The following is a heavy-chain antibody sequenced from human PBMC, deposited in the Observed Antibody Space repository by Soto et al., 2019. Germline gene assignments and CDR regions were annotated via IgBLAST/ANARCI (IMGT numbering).Heavy chain of an antibody. CDR3: AHRALYSGSYGDEGYFDT. CDR2: IYWDDDK. J-gene: IGHJ4*02. D-gene: IGHD1-26*01. CDR1: GFSLTTSGVG. Sequence: QITLRESGPTRVRPTQPLTLTCDFSGFSLTTSGVGVAWIRQPPGKAPEWLAVIYWDDDKRYSPTLKSRLTTTKNTPKNQVVLTMTNMAPVDTGTYYCAHRALYSGSYGDEGYFDTWGQGTPVTVS. V-gene: IGHV2-5*02.